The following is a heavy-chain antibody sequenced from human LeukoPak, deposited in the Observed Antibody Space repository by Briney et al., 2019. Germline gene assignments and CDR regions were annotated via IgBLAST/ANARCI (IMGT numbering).Heavy chain of an antibody. J-gene: IGHJ4*02. V-gene: IGHV3-53*01. CDR1: GFTFSSYS. CDR3: ARGVYGDSPKY. CDR2: IYSGGST. Sequence: GGSLRLSCAASGFTFSSYSMNWVRQAPGKGLEWVSVIYSGGSTYYADSVKGRFTISRDNSKNTLYLQMNSLRAEDTAVYYRARGVYGDSPKYWGQGTLVTVSS. D-gene: IGHD4-17*01.